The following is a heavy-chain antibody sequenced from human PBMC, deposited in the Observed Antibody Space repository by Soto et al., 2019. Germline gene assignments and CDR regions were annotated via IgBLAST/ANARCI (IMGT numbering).Heavy chain of an antibody. CDR2: INHSGST. D-gene: IGHD2-15*01. CDR3: ERDTVVNRLYWFDP. Sequence: PSETLSLTCAVYGGSFSGYYWSWIRQPPGKGLEWIGEINHSGSTNYNPSLKSRVTISVDTSKNQFSLKLSSVTAADTAVYYCERDTVVNRLYWFDPWGQGTLVTVSS. J-gene: IGHJ5*02. CDR1: GGSFSGYY. V-gene: IGHV4-34*01.